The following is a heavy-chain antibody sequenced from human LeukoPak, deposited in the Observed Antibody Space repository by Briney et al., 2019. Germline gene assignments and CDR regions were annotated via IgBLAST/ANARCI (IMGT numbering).Heavy chain of an antibody. V-gene: IGHV4-38-2*02. J-gene: IGHJ4*02. CDR3: ARAVGTSRNFFDY. Sequence: SETLSLTCTVSGYSISSGFYWGWIRQPPGKGLECIGSIYHSGSTYYNPSLKSRVTISVDTSKNQFSLNLSSVNAADTAMYYCARAVGTSRNFFDYWGQGTLVTVSS. CDR1: GYSISSGFY. CDR2: IYHSGST. D-gene: IGHD4-23*01.